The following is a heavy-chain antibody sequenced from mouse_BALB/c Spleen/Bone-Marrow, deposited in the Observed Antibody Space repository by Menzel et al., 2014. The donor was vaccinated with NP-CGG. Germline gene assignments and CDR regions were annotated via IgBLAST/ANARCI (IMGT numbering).Heavy chain of an antibody. CDR3: ARGGSSGLYYYAMDY. CDR2: ISPYYVDG. D-gene: IGHD3-1*01. J-gene: IGHJ4*01. Sequence: QVQLQQSGAELVRPGVSVKIPCKGSGYTFTDYAMHWVKQSQAKSLEWIGVISPYYVDGGYNQKFKGKATMTIDKSSSTAYMELARLTSEDSAIYYCARGGSSGLYYYAMDYWGQGTSVTVSS. CDR1: GYTFTDYA. V-gene: IGHV1S137*01.